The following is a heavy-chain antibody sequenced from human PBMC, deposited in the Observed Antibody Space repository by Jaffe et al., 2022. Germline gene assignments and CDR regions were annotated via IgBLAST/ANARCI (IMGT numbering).Heavy chain of an antibody. CDR2: IYHSGST. J-gene: IGHJ4*02. CDR1: GGSISSSNW. Sequence: QVQLQESGPGLVKPSGTLSLTCAVSGGSISSSNWWSWVRQPPGKGLEWIGEIYHSGSTNYNPSLKSRVTISVDKSKNQFSLKLSSVTAADTAVYYCARVGSYYDFWSGSPQLDYWGQGTLVTVSS. CDR3: ARVGSYYDFWSGSPQLDY. V-gene: IGHV4-4*02. D-gene: IGHD3-3*01.